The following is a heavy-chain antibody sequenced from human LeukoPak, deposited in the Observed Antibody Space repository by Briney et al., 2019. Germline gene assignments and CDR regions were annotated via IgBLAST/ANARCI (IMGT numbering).Heavy chain of an antibody. V-gene: IGHV3-48*03. CDR1: GFTFRSYE. Sequence: GGSLRLSCAASGFTFRSYEMNWVRQAPGKGLEWLSYITSSGTTIYYADSVKGRFTISRDNAKSSLYLQMNSLRAEDTAVYYCARDPLALLAAIPGAFDYWGQGILVTVSS. J-gene: IGHJ4*02. CDR2: ITSSGTTI. D-gene: IGHD2-2*01. CDR3: ARDPLALLAAIPGAFDY.